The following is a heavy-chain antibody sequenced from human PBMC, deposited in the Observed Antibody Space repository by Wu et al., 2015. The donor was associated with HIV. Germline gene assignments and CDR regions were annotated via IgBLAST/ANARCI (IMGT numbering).Heavy chain of an antibody. CDR1: GYTFTTYY. D-gene: IGHD6-25*01. Sequence: QVQLVQSGAEVKKPGASVKISCKASGYTFTTYYIHWVRQAPGQGLEWMGWINPKSGGTNYAQKFQGRVTMTRDTSISTAYMELSRLRSDDTAVYYCARDRSGFYYYMDVWGKGTTVSVSS. J-gene: IGHJ6*03. CDR3: ARDRSGFYYYMDV. CDR2: INPKSGGT. V-gene: IGHV1-2*02.